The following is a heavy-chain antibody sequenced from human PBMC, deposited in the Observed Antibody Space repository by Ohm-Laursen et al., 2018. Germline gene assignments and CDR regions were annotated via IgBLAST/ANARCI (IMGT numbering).Heavy chain of an antibody. V-gene: IGHV4-59*08. J-gene: IGHJ2*01. CDR3: ARRGYSYGCYWYFDL. CDR1: GGSISSYY. D-gene: IGHD5-18*01. Sequence: SDTLSLTCTVSGGSISSYYWNWIRQTPGKGLEWIAYMYYSGSTNYNPSLKSRVTISVDTSKNQFSLKLSSVTAADTAVYYCARRGYSYGCYWYFDLWGRGTLVTVSS. CDR2: MYYSGST.